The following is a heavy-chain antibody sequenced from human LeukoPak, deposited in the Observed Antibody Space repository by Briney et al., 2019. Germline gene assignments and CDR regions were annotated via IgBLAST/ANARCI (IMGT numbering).Heavy chain of an antibody. CDR1: GYTFTSYG. Sequence: ASVKVSCKASGYTFTSYGISWVRQAPGQGLEWMGWISAYNGNTNYAQKLQGRVTMTRDTSTSTIYMELSSLRSEDTAIYYCARIRDGYNDAYDIWGQGTVVTVPS. J-gene: IGHJ3*02. CDR3: ARIRDGYNDAYDI. D-gene: IGHD5-24*01. CDR2: ISAYNGNT. V-gene: IGHV1-18*01.